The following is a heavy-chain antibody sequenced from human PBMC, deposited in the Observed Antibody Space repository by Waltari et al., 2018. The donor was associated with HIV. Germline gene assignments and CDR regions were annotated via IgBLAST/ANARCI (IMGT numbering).Heavy chain of an antibody. CDR1: GYTFTAHY. CDR3: ARDSYYYDSSGFFPDF. Sequence: QVQLVQSGAEVKKPGASVKVYCTASGYTFTAHYMHWVRQAPGQGLEWMGRINLNSGDTNYGQKFQGRVTMTRDTSISTAYMELSRLRSDDTAVYYCARDSYYYDSSGFFPDFWGQGTLVTVSS. D-gene: IGHD3-22*01. J-gene: IGHJ4*02. V-gene: IGHV1-2*06. CDR2: INLNSGDT.